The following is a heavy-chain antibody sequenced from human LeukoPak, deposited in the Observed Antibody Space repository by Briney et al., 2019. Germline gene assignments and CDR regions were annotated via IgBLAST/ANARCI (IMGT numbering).Heavy chain of an antibody. J-gene: IGHJ6*02. CDR1: GFTVSSSY. CDR3: ARGGVRFLEWLSNGMDV. CDR2: IYSGGST. Sequence: PGGSLRLSCAASGFTVSSSYMSWVRQAPGKGLEWVSVIYSGGSTYYADSVKGRFTISRDNSKNTLYLQMNSLRAEDTAVYYCARGGVRFLEWLSNGMDVWGQGTTVTVSS. V-gene: IGHV3-66*01. D-gene: IGHD3-3*01.